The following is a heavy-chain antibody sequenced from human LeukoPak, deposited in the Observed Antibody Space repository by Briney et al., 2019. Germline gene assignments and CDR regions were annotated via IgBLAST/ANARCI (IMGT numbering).Heavy chain of an antibody. J-gene: IGHJ4*02. V-gene: IGHV1-2*02. CDR2: INPNSGGT. CDR1: GYTFTGYY. CDR3: ARGGVLLWFGELDY. D-gene: IGHD3-10*01. Sequence: ASVKVSCKASGYTFTGYYMHWVRQAPGQGLEWMGWINPNSGGTNYAQKFQGRVTMTRDTSISTAYMELSSLRSEDTAVYYCARGGVLLWFGELDYWGQGTLVTVSS.